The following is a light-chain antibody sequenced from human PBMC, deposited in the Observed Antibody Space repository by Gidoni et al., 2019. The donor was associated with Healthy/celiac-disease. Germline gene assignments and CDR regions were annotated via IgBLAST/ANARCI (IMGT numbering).Light chain of an antibody. CDR2: AAS. CDR1: QGISSY. CDR3: QQLNSYPPWT. V-gene: IGKV1-9*01. J-gene: IGKJ1*01. Sequence: DIQLTQSPSFLSASVGDRVTITCWASQGISSYLAWYQQKPGKAPKLLLYAASTLQSGVPSRFSGSGSGTEFTLTISSLQPEDFATYYCQQLNSYPPWTFGQGTKVEIK.